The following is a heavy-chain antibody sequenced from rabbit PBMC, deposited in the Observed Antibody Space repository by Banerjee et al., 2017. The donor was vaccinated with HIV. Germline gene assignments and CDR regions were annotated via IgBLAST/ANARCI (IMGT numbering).Heavy chain of an antibody. J-gene: IGHJ4*01. CDR2: IYTSSVGST. Sequence: QSLEESGGDLVKPGASLTLTCTASGFSFSSSYYMCWVRQAPGKGLEWIACIYTSSVGSTSYASWVNGRFTISSHNAQNTLYLQLNSLTAADTATYFCARGDTYGVIDYGYGSDLWGQGTLVTVS. D-gene: IGHD6-1*01. V-gene: IGHV1S40*01. CDR3: ARGDTYGVIDYGYGSDL. CDR1: GFSFSSSYY.